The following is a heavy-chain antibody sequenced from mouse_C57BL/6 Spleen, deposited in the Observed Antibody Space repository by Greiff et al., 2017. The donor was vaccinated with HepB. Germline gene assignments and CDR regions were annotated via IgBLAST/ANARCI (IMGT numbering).Heavy chain of an antibody. V-gene: IGHV1-20*01. D-gene: IGHD2-4*01. CDR2: INPYNGDT. CDR1: GYSFTGYF. J-gene: IGHJ1*03. CDR3: ARYYYDYDGRYFDV. Sequence: VQLQQSGPELVKPGDSVKISCKASGYSFTGYFMNWVMQSHGKSLEWIGRINPYNGDTFYNQKFKGKATLTVDKSSSTAHMELRSLTSEDSAVYYCARYYYDYDGRYFDVWGTGTTVTVSS.